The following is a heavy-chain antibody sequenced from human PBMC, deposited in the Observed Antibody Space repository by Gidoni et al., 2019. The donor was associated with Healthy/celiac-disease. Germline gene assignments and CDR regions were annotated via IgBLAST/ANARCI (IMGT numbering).Heavy chain of an antibody. V-gene: IGHV5-51*01. D-gene: IGHD3-10*01. J-gene: IGHJ6*02. CDR2: IYPGDSDT. CDR3: ARLSGSGIDPMDV. CDR1: GYSFTSYW. Sequence: EVQLVQSVAEVKKLGESLKISCTGSGYSFTSYWIGWVRQMPGKGLEWMGIIYPGDSDTRYSPSFQGQVTIAADKSISTAYLQWSSLKAADTAMYYCARLSGSGIDPMDVWGQGTTVTVSS.